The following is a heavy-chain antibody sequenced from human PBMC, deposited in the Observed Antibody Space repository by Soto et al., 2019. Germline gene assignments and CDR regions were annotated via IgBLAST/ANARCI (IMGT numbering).Heavy chain of an antibody. CDR1: GGSISSGGYY. D-gene: IGHD1-26*01. Sequence: SETLSLTCTVSGGSISSGGYYWSWIRQHPGKGLEWIGYIYYSGSTYYNPSLKSRVTISVDTSKNQFSLKLSSVTAADTAVYYCASQHSGSYYYWFDPWGQGTLVTVSS. CDR2: IYYSGST. J-gene: IGHJ5*02. V-gene: IGHV4-31*03. CDR3: ASQHSGSYYYWFDP.